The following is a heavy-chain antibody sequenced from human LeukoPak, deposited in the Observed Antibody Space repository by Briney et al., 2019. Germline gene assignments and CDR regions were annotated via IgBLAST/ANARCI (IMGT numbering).Heavy chain of an antibody. Sequence: GESLKISCKASGYSFTSYWISWVRQMPGKGLEWMGRIDPRDSYTKYSPSFQGHVSISADKSISTAYLQWSSLKASDTATYYCAKLESSGYYVYWGQGTLVTVSS. CDR1: GYSFTSYW. D-gene: IGHD3-22*01. CDR3: AKLESSGYYVY. J-gene: IGHJ4*02. CDR2: IDPRDSYT. V-gene: IGHV5-10-1*01.